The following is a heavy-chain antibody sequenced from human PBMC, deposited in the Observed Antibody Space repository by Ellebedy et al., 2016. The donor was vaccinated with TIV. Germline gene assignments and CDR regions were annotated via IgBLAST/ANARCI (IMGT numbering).Heavy chain of an antibody. J-gene: IGHJ6*02. CDR3: AIVPEGGHYYYYGKDV. CDR2: IIPILGIA. Sequence: ASVKVSYKASGGTFSSYAISWVRQAPGQGLEWMGRIIPILGIANYAQKFQGRVTITADKSTSTAYMELSSLRSEDTAVYYCAIVPEGGHYYYYGKDVWGQGTTVTVSS. D-gene: IGHD2-8*01. V-gene: IGHV1-69*04. CDR1: GGTFSSYA.